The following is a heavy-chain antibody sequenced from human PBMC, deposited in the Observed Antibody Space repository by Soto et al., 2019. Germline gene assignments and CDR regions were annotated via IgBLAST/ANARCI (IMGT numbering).Heavy chain of an antibody. CDR2: IKQDGSEK. V-gene: IGHV3-7*01. CDR3: XXXXXXGAIDY. CDR1: GFSFSASW. J-gene: IGHJ4*02. Sequence: EVQLMESGGGLVQPGGSLRLSCAASGFSFSASWMAWVRQAPGKGLEWVADIKQDGSEKNYVDSVKGRATISRDNAKXXXXXXXXXXXXXXXXXXXXXXXXXXGAIDYWGLGTLVIVSS.